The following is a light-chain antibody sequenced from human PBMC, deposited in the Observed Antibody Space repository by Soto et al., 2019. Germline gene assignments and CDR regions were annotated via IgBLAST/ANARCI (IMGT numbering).Light chain of an antibody. CDR1: SSDVGGYNY. CDR3: SSYTSSRRVV. CDR2: DVS. J-gene: IGLJ2*01. V-gene: IGLV2-14*01. Sequence: QPVLTQPASVSGSPGQSITISCTGTSSDVGGYNYVSWYQQHPGKAPKLMIYDVSNRPSGVSNRFSGSKSDNTASLTISGLQAEDEADYYCSSYTSSRRVVFGGGTKLTVL.